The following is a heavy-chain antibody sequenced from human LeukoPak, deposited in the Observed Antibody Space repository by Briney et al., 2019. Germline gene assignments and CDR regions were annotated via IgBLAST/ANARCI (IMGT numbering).Heavy chain of an antibody. Sequence: ASVKVSCKASGYTFTNHGISWVRQAPGQGLEWMGWISAYNGNTNYAQKLQGRVTMTTDTTTSTAYMDLRSLRSDDTAVYYCARDVYYYDSSPYYYFDFWGQGTLVAVPS. CDR1: GYTFTNHG. D-gene: IGHD3-22*01. CDR2: ISAYNGNT. J-gene: IGHJ4*02. V-gene: IGHV1-18*01. CDR3: ARDVYYYDSSPYYYFDF.